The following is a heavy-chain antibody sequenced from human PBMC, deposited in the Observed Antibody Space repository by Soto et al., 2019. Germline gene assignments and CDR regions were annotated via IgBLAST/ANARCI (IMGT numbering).Heavy chain of an antibody. CDR3: ASPVGDCYPYFAY. J-gene: IGHJ4*02. V-gene: IGHV3-30-3*01. CDR1: GFTLSDFA. D-gene: IGHD2-21*02. Sequence: QVQLVESGGGVVQPGKSLRLSCAASGFTLSDFAMHWVRQAPGKGLEWVAVISYDGSKKYFADSVKGRFTISTDNSNNTLDLPMNSLRPDDAAVYHWASPVGDCYPYFAYWGPGTLVTVSS. CDR2: ISYDGSKK.